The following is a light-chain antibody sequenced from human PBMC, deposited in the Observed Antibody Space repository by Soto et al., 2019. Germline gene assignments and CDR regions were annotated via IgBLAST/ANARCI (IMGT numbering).Light chain of an antibody. V-gene: IGKV2-28*01. Sequence: EPASISCRSSQSLLHKTGYNYLDWYLQKPGQSPQLLIYLGSNRATGVPDRFSGSGSGTDFTLKISRVEAEDVGVYYCMQALQTPTFGQGTRLEIK. CDR3: MQALQTPT. J-gene: IGKJ5*01. CDR1: QSLLHKTGYNY. CDR2: LGS.